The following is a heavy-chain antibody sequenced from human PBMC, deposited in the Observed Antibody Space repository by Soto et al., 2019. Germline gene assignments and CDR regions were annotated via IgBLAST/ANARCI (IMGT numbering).Heavy chain of an antibody. CDR1: GYTFTSYD. Sequence: AASVKVSCKASGYTFTSYDINWVRLVAGQGLEWMGWMNPNTGNAGYAQKFQGRVTMTRSTSISTAYTQYLQMSSLRADDTAVYYCVKGEYYYDSSGYYPFDYWGQGTLVTVSS. CDR3: VKGEYYYDSSGYYPFDY. D-gene: IGHD3-22*01. V-gene: IGHV1-8*01. CDR2: MNPNTGNA. J-gene: IGHJ4*02.